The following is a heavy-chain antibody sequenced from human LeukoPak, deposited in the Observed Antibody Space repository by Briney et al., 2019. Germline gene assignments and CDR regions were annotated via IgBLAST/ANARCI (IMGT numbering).Heavy chain of an antibody. CDR3: AKDTGGYYYGMDV. V-gene: IGHV3-43*01. CDR1: GFTFSSYA. D-gene: IGHD3-16*01. CDR2: ISWDGGST. Sequence: GRSLRLSCAASGFTFSSYAMHWVRQAPGKGLEWVSLISWDGGSTYYADSVKGRFTISRDNSKNSLYLQMNSLRTEDTALYYCAKDTGGYYYGMDVWGQGTTVTVSS. J-gene: IGHJ6*02.